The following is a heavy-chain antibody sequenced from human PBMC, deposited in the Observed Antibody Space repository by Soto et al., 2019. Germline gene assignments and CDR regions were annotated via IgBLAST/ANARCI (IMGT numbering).Heavy chain of an antibody. J-gene: IGHJ6*02. D-gene: IGHD3-10*01. CDR2: INHSGST. Sequence: SETLSLTCAVYGGSFSGYYWSWIRQPPGKGLEWIGEINHSGSTNYNPSLKSRVTISVDTSKNQFSLKLSSVTAADTAVYYCARGVGSGSFYIRGVGVYQDLIAVWARGTTVIVSS. CDR3: ARGVGSGSFYIRGVGVYQDLIAV. CDR1: GGSFSGYY. V-gene: IGHV4-34*01.